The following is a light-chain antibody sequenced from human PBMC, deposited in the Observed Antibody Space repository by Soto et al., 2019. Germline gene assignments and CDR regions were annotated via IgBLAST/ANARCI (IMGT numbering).Light chain of an antibody. CDR3: SSYAGSNKGV. Sequence: SLLAQPPSPSGSPWQAVTISCTGTSSYVGGYNYVSWYQQHPGKAPKLMIYEVSKRPSGVSDRFSGSKSGSTASLTVSGLQADDEADYYCSSYAGSNKGVFGTGTKVTVL. J-gene: IGLJ1*01. V-gene: IGLV2-8*01. CDR1: SSYVGGYNY. CDR2: EVS.